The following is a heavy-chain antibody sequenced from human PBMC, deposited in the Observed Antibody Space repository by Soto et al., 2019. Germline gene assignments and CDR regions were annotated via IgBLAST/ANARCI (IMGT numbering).Heavy chain of an antibody. D-gene: IGHD3-22*01. V-gene: IGHV3-33*01. CDR2: IWYDGSNK. CDR1: GFTFSSYG. Sequence: LRLSCAASGFTFSSYGMHWVRQAPGKGLEWVAVIWYDGSNKYYADSVKGRFTISRDNSKNTLYLQMNSLRAEDTAVYYCARDLYYYDSSAQHYYYYYGMDVWGQRTTVTVSS. CDR3: ARDLYYYDSSAQHYYYYYGMDV. J-gene: IGHJ6*02.